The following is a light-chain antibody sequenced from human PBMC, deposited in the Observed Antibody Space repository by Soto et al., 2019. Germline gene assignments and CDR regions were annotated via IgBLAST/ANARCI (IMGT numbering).Light chain of an antibody. J-gene: IGLJ2*01. V-gene: IGLV2-14*03. CDR2: DVN. CDR3: TSWTTSTTMI. Sequence: QSVLTQPASVSGSPGQSITISCTGTSSDIGAYNLVSWYQQHPGKAPKLMLYDVNIRPSGVSNRFSGSKSGNTASLTISGLQAEDEADYHCTSWTTSTTMIFGGGTQLTVL. CDR1: SSDIGAYNL.